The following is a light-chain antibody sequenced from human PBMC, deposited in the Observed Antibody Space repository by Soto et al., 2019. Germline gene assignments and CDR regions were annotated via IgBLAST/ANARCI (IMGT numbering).Light chain of an antibody. CDR2: DAS. V-gene: IGKV1-5*03. CDR1: QSITNC. Sequence: DIQMTQSPSTLSASVGDRVTITCRASQSITNCLAWYQQKPGKAPKVLIFDASSLRSGVPSRFSGSGSGTEFTLTISSLQPEDFATYYCQQHNPYSPYTFGQGTKLEIK. J-gene: IGKJ2*01. CDR3: QQHNPYSPYT.